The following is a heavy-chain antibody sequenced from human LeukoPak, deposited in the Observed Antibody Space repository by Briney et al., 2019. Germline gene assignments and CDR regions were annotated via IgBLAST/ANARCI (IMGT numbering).Heavy chain of an antibody. CDR1: GYTFTSYY. V-gene: IGHV1-46*01. CDR3: ARADRRGQGKSPIGY. Sequence: GASVKVSCKASGYTFTSYYMHWVRQAPGQGLEWMGIINPSGGSTSYAQKFQGRVTMTRDTSTSTAYMELRSLRSDDTAVYYCARADRRGQGKSPIGYWGQGTLVTVSS. J-gene: IGHJ4*02. D-gene: IGHD3-10*01. CDR2: INPSGGST.